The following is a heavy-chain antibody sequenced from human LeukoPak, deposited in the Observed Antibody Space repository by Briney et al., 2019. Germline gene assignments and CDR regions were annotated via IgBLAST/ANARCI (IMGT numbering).Heavy chain of an antibody. CDR3: AKHLDFLTGFRD. Sequence: SGGSLRLSCAAPGFTFSNYAMSWVRQAPGKGLEWVSTISGSGGNTYYADSVKGRFTISRDSPKNTLYLQMNSLRAEDTAVYFCAKHLDFLTGFRDWGQGTLVTVSS. CDR1: GFTFSNYA. J-gene: IGHJ4*02. D-gene: IGHD3-9*01. V-gene: IGHV3-23*01. CDR2: ISGSGGNT.